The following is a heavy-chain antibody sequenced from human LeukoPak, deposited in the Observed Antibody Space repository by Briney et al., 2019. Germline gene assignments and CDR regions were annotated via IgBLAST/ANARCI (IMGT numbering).Heavy chain of an antibody. CDR2: IYYTGST. Sequence: SETLSLTCAVSGYSISSGSWWGWIRQPPGKGLEWIAYIYYTGSTYYNLSLKSRVTMSVDTSKNQFSLRLSSVTAVDTAVYYCARLSHGANSEFDYWGQGTLVTVCS. J-gene: IGHJ4*02. CDR3: ARLSHGANSEFDY. V-gene: IGHV4-28*01. D-gene: IGHD4-23*01. CDR1: GYSISSGSW.